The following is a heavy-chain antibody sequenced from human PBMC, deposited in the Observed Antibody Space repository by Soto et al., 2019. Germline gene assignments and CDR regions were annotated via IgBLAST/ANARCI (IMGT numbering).Heavy chain of an antibody. CDR2: INPSGGST. Sequence: GASVKVSCKASGYTFTSYYMHWVRQAPGQGLEWMGIINPSGGSTSYAQKLQGRVTMTRDTSTSTVYMELSSLRSEDTAVYYCARDWRAYCSGGSCYQGYYYYYYMDVWGKGTTVTVSS. J-gene: IGHJ6*03. CDR3: ARDWRAYCSGGSCYQGYYYYYYMDV. V-gene: IGHV1-46*03. CDR1: GYTFTSYY. D-gene: IGHD2-15*01.